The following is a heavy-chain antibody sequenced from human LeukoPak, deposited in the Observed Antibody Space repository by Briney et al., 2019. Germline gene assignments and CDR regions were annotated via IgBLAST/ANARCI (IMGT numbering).Heavy chain of an antibody. D-gene: IGHD3-10*01. Sequence: GGSLRLSCAVSGFTFSNYAMQWVRQAPGKGLEWMSVISYDGSNKFFAESVKGRFTISRDNSKNTLYLQMNSLRAEDTAVYYCARGGYYGSGNDFRFDPWGQGTLVTVSS. CDR2: ISYDGSNK. CDR1: GFTFSNYA. V-gene: IGHV3-30*04. J-gene: IGHJ5*02. CDR3: ARGGYYGSGNDFRFDP.